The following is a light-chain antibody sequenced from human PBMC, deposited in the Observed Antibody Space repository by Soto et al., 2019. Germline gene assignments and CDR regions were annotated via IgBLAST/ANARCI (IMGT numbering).Light chain of an antibody. CDR1: SSDIGGYNY. CDR3: TSYTRSSTYV. CDR2: AVT. Sequence: QSVLTQPASVSGSPGQSITISCTGTSSDIGGYNYVSWYQQDSGKAPKLIIYAVTDRPSGVSSRFSGSKSGNTAFLTISGLQAEDEADYYCTSYTRSSTYVFGTGTKVTVL. V-gene: IGLV2-14*01. J-gene: IGLJ1*01.